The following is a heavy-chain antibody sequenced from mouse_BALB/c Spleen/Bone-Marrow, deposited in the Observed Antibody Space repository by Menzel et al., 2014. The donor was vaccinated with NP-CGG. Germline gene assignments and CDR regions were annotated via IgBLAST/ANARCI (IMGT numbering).Heavy chain of an antibody. Sequence: DLVKPGASVKLSCKASGYTFTSYWINWIKQRPGQGLEWIGRIAPGSGSTYYNEMFKGKATLTVDTSSDTTYIQLSSLSSKCSTVSLCARYPIYYGNYGAMDYWGQGTSVTVSS. V-gene: IGHV1S41*01. J-gene: IGHJ4*01. CDR3: ARYPIYYGNYGAMDY. CDR2: IAPGSGST. CDR1: GYTFTSYW. D-gene: IGHD2-1*01.